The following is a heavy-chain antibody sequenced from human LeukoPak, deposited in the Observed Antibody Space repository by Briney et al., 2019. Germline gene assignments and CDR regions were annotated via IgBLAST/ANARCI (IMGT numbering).Heavy chain of an antibody. CDR3: ARDVVPAAMMSYYYGMDV. J-gene: IGHJ6*02. CDR2: ISSSGSTI. Sequence: PGGSLRLSCAASGFTFSDYYMSWIRQAPGKGLEWVSYISSSGSTIYYADSVKGRFTISRDNAKNSLYLQMNSLRAEDTAVYYCARDVVPAAMMSYYYGMDVWGQGTTVTVSS. V-gene: IGHV3-11*01. D-gene: IGHD2-2*01. CDR1: GFTFSDYY.